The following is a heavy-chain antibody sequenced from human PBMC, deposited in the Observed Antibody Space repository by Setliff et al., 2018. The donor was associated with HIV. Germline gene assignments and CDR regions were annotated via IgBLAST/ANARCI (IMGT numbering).Heavy chain of an antibody. J-gene: IGHJ4*02. V-gene: IGHV4-4*07. Sequence: SETLSLTCNVSGDSLNTYYWSWIRQSGGKGLEWIGRIYASGKTTFNPSLKSRVRMSVDTSKNQFSLKLTSVTASDTAVYYCARGNNDLESFDYWGQGSLLTVSS. CDR1: GDSLNTYY. CDR2: IYASGKT. D-gene: IGHD3-3*01. CDR3: ARGNNDLESFDY.